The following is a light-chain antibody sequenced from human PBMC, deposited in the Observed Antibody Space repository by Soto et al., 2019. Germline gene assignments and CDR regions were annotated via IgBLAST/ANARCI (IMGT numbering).Light chain of an antibody. J-gene: IGLJ3*02. Sequence: QSVLTQPPSVSGAPGQRVTISCTGSSSNIGAGYDVHWYQQLPGTAPKLLIYGNSNRPSGVPDRFSGSKSGTSASLAITGLRAEDEADYYCQSYDSSLSGWVFGGGTQLPS. V-gene: IGLV1-40*01. CDR2: GNS. CDR3: QSYDSSLSGWV. CDR1: SSNIGAGYD.